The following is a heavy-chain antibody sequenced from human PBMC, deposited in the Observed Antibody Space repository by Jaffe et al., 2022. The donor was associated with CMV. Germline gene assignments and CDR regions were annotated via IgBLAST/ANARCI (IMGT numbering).Heavy chain of an antibody. Sequence: QITLKESGPTLVKPTQTLTLTCTFSGFSLNTGGATVGWIRQPPGKALEWLALIFWNDDKRYSPSFKNRLTVTKGTSKNQVVLTLTNLDPVDTATYYCAHSVSAQNFGRGYFYGHLDSWGQGALVTVSS. CDR2: IFWNDDK. CDR3: AHSVSAQNFGRGYFYGHLDS. D-gene: IGHD5-18*01. V-gene: IGHV2-5*01. CDR1: GFSLNTGGAT. J-gene: IGHJ4*02.